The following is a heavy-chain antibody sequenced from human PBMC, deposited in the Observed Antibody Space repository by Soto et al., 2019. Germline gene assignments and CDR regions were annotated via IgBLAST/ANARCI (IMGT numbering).Heavy chain of an antibody. J-gene: IGHJ6*03. CDR3: TTAAPLYWCWELFSYFMYV. Sequence: GGSLRLSCAASGFTFSNAWMSWVRQAPGKGLEWVGRIKSKTDGGTTDYAAPVKGRFTISRDDSKNTLYLQMNSLKTEDTAVYYCTTAAPLYWCWELFSYFMYVWGKGSTVTVSS. CDR2: IKSKTDGGTT. CDR1: GFTFSNAW. D-gene: IGHD3-10*01. V-gene: IGHV3-15*01.